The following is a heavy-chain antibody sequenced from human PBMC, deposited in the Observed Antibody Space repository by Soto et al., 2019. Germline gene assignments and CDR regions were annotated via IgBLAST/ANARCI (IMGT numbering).Heavy chain of an antibody. Sequence: QVQLVQSGAEVKKPGSSVKVSCTASGDTFNFYTISWVRQAPGQGLEWMGRTIPMLGMADYPQKFQGRVTSSADKSTSTVYMTLPRLRSEDTAVYYCATNYGSGSTAFAYWGQGTLVTVSS. J-gene: IGHJ4*02. CDR2: TIPMLGMA. CDR3: ATNYGSGSTAFAY. CDR1: GDTFNFYT. D-gene: IGHD3-10*01. V-gene: IGHV1-69*02.